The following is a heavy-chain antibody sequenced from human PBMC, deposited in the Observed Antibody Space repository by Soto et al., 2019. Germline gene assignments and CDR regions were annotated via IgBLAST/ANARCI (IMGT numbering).Heavy chain of an antibody. Sequence: QVQLVQSGAEVKKPGASVKVSCKASGYTFTSYGISWVRQAPGQGLEWMGWISAYNGNTNYAQKLQGRVTMTTDTSTSTAYMELRRLRSDDTAVYYCARDSSGWYLYYYGMDVWGQGTTVTVSS. J-gene: IGHJ6*02. V-gene: IGHV1-18*01. CDR3: ARDSSGWYLYYYGMDV. D-gene: IGHD6-19*01. CDR2: ISAYNGNT. CDR1: GYTFTSYG.